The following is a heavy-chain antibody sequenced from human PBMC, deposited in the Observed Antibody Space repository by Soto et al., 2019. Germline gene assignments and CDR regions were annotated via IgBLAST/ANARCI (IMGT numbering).Heavy chain of an antibody. CDR2: INTYNGNT. Sequence: ASVKVSCKASGYTFTNYGISWVRQAPGQGLEWMGWINTYNGNTNHAQKLQGRVTMTTDTSTSTAYMELRSLRSDDTAVYYCARAVAGNPTGFYFDYWGQGTLVTVSS. V-gene: IGHV1-18*01. J-gene: IGHJ4*02. D-gene: IGHD6-19*01. CDR1: GYTFTNYG. CDR3: ARAVAGNPTGFYFDY.